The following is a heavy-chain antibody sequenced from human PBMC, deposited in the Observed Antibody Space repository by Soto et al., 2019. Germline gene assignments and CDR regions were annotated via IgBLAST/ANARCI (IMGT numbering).Heavy chain of an antibody. J-gene: IGHJ4*02. CDR1: GYTFTSYY. V-gene: IGHV1-46*01. CDR3: ASHLRLGEYYFDY. CDR2: INPSGGST. D-gene: IGHD1-26*01. Sequence: VASVKVSCKASGYTFTSYYMHWLRQAPGQGLEWMGIINPSGGSTSYAQKFQGRVTMTRDTSTSTVYMELSNLRSEDTAVYYCASHLRLGEYYFDYWGQGTLVTVSS.